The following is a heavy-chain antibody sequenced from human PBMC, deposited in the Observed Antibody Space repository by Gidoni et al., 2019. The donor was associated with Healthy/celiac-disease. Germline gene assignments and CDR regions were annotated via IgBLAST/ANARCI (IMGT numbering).Heavy chain of an antibody. CDR1: GGTFSSYA. D-gene: IGHD2-15*01. V-gene: IGHV1-69*06. J-gene: IGHJ6*04. CDR2: IIPIFGTA. CDR3: ARGVGYCSGGSCYEGGYYYYYGMDV. Sequence: VQLVQSGAEVKKPGSSVKVSCKASGGTFSSYAISWVRQAPGQGLEWMGGIIPIFGTANYAQKFQGRVTITADKSTSTAYMELSSLRSEDTAVYYCARGVGYCSGGSCYEGGYYYYYGMDVWGKGTTVTVSS.